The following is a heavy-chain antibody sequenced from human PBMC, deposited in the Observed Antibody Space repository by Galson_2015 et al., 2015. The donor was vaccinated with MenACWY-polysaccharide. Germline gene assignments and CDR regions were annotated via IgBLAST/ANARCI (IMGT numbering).Heavy chain of an antibody. D-gene: IGHD6-25*01. J-gene: IGHJ5*01. CDR1: GGDFNTHA. CDR2: IIPIMGSP. Sequence: SVKVSCKASGGDFNTHALSWLRQAPGQGFEFVGRIIPIMGSPNYAQRFQGRLTITADGSTRTAYMELSSLRFEDTAMYYCVRAECSGNTCFFASRGQGTLLTVSS. CDR3: VRAECSGNTCFFAS. V-gene: IGHV1-69*11.